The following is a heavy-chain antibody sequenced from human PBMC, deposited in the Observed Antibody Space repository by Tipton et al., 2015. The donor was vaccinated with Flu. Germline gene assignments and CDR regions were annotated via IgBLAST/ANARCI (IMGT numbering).Heavy chain of an antibody. CDR1: GGSFSGYY. CDR2: INHSGST. J-gene: IGHJ4*02. CDR3: ARRRVWIQLWLFFGYFDY. D-gene: IGHD5-18*01. Sequence: TLSLTCAVYGGSFSGYYWSWIRQPPGKGLEWIGEINHSGSTNYNPSLKSRVTISVDTSKNQFSLKPSSVTAADTAVYYCARRRVWIQLWLFFGYFDYWGQGTLVTVSS. V-gene: IGHV4-34*01.